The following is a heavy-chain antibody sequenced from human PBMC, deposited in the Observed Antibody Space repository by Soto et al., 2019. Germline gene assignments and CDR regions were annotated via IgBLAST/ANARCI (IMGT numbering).Heavy chain of an antibody. Sequence: PSETLSLTCAVSGGSISSGGYSWSWIRQPPGKGLEWIGYIYHSGSTYYNPSLKSRVTISVDRSKNQFSLKLSSVTAADTAVYYCARVEEMATRALGYWGQGTLVTVSS. V-gene: IGHV4-30-2*01. CDR2: IYHSGST. CDR1: GGSISSGGYS. J-gene: IGHJ4*02. D-gene: IGHD5-12*01. CDR3: ARVEEMATRALGY.